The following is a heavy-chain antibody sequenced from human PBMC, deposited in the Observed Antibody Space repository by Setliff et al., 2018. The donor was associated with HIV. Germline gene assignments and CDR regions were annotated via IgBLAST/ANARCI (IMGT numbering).Heavy chain of an antibody. CDR3: ARHRDPPGTKWIYYYYYMDL. J-gene: IGHJ6*03. Sequence: SETLSLTCAVYGGSFSGYSWTWIRQAPGKGLEWIGEINHSGSISYNPSLSSRLTISVDTSKNHVSLRLSSVTAADTGVYYCARHRDPPGTKWIYYYYYMDLWGEGTTVTVSS. CDR1: GGSFSGYS. D-gene: IGHD5-12*01. V-gene: IGHV4-34*01. CDR2: INHSGSI.